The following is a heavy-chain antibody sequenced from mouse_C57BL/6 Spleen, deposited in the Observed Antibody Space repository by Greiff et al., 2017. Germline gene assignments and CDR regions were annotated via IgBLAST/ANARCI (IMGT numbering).Heavy chain of an antibody. Sequence: EVKLMESGGGLVQPGGSLSLSCAASGFTFTAYYMSWVRQPPGTALEWLGFIRNKANGYTTEYSASVKGRFTISRDNSQSILYLQMNALRAEDSATYYCARYSLYYGTGYYFDYWGQGTTLTVSS. D-gene: IGHD2-1*01. CDR2: IRNKANGYTT. J-gene: IGHJ2*01. CDR3: ARYSLYYGTGYYFDY. V-gene: IGHV7-3*01. CDR1: GFTFTAYY.